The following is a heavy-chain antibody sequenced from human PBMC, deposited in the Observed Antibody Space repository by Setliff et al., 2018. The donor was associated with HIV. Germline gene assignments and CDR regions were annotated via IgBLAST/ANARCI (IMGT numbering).Heavy chain of an antibody. V-gene: IGHV1-3*01. J-gene: IGHJ5*02. CDR3: AGGYSIPLGWFDP. CDR1: GYTFTSYA. D-gene: IGHD6-13*01. Sequence: ASVKVSCKASGYTFTSYAMHWVRRAPGQRLEWMGWINAGKGNTKYSPKFQGSVTITRDTSASTAYMELSSLRSEDTAVYYCAGGYSIPLGWFDPWGQGTLVTVSS. CDR2: INAGKGNT.